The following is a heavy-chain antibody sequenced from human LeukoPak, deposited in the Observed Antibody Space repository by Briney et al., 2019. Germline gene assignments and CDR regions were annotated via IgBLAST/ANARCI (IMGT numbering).Heavy chain of an antibody. CDR1: GFTFSSYA. CDR3: AKDRGVSTITRKVCCFDY. D-gene: IGHD5/OR15-5a*01. CDR2: ISGSGGST. Sequence: PGGSLRLSCAASGFTFSSYAMNWVRQAPGKGLEWVSGISGSGGSTYYADSVKGRFTISRDNSKNTLYLQRNSLRADDTAVYYCAKDRGVSTITRKVCCFDYWGQGTLVTVSS. J-gene: IGHJ4*02. V-gene: IGHV3-23*01.